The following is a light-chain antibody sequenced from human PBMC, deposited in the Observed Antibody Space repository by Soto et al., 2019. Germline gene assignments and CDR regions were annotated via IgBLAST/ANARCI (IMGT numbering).Light chain of an antibody. CDR1: QTVSNNF. V-gene: IGKV3-20*01. CDR3: RQYGRSLEFA. J-gene: IGKJ4*01. CDR2: GAS. Sequence: IVLTQYPGTLSLSPGESATLSCRASQTVSNNFLAWYQEKPGRGPRLLIYGASTRATGIPDRFSGSGSGTDFTLTISRLDPEDFAVYYCRQYGRSLEFAVGGGTKVEIK.